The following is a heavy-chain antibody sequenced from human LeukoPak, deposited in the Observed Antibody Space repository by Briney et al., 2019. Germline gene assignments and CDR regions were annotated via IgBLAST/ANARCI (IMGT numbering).Heavy chain of an antibody. V-gene: IGHV4-59*01. J-gene: IGHJ4*02. CDR1: GGSISSYY. Sequence: PSETLSLTCTVSGGSISSYYWSWIRQPPGKGLEWIGYIYYSGMTNYNPSLKSRVTISLDTSKNQFSLKLSSVTAADTAVYYCARRRAGSSIDYWGQGTLVTVSS. CDR3: ARRRAGSSIDY. D-gene: IGHD1-26*01. CDR2: IYYSGMT.